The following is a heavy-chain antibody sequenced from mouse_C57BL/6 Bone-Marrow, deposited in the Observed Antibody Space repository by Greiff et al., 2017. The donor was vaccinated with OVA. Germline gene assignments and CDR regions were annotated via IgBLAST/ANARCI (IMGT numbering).Heavy chain of an antibody. J-gene: IGHJ2*01. CDR1: GYAFSSSW. V-gene: IGHV1-82*01. D-gene: IGHD2-3*01. CDR3: ARWGYDGYYPDY. CDR2: IYPGDGDT. Sequence: VKLVESGPELVKPGASVKISCKASGYAFSSSWMNWVKQRPGKGLEWIGRIYPGDGDTNYNGKFKGKATLTADKSSSTAYMQLSSLTSEDSAVYFCARWGYDGYYPDYWGKGTTLTVSS.